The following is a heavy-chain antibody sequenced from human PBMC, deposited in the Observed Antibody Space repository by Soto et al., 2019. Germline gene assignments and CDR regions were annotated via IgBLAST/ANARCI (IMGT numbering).Heavy chain of an antibody. D-gene: IGHD3-3*01. J-gene: IGHJ4*02. V-gene: IGHV4-59*08. Sequence: XXTLSLPCTVSGGSISSYYWGWILQPPGKGLEWIGYIYYSGSTNYNPSLKSRVTISVDTSKNQFSLKLSSVTAAETAVYYCARTPYYDFWSGYYYFDYWGQGTLVTVSS. CDR1: GGSISSYY. CDR3: ARTPYYDFWSGYYYFDY. CDR2: IYYSGST.